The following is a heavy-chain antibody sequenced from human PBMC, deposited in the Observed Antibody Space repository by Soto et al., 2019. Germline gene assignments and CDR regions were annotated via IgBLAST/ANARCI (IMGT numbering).Heavy chain of an antibody. V-gene: IGHV4-59*01. CDR3: ARDAGGSGSSKFYP. Sequence: QVQLQESGPGLVKPSETLSLTCTVSGGSISSYYWSWIRQTPGKGLEWIGYIYYSGSTSYNPSLKSRVTISVDTSNNEFSLKLSSVTAADTAVYYCARDAGGSGSSKFYPWGQGTLVIVSS. CDR1: GGSISSYY. J-gene: IGHJ5*02. CDR2: IYYSGST. D-gene: IGHD3-10*01.